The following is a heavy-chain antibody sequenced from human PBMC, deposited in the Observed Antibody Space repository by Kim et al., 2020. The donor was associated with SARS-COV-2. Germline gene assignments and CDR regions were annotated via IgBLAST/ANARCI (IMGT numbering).Heavy chain of an antibody. CDR2: ST. Sequence: STSYAQKFQGRVSMTRDTSTSIVYMELSSLRSEDTAVYYCATTYFYNMDVWGQGTTVTVSS. V-gene: IGHV1-46*01. J-gene: IGHJ6*02. CDR3: ATTYFYNMDV.